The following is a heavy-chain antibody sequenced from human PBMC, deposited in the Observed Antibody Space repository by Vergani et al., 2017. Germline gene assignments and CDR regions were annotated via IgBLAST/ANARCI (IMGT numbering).Heavy chain of an antibody. CDR2: IRYDGSNK. CDR1: GFTFSSYG. CDR3: ARKGCSSTSCSYFDY. J-gene: IGHJ4*02. V-gene: IGHV3-30*02. D-gene: IGHD2-2*01. Sequence: QVQLVESGGGVVQPGGSLRLSCAASGFTFSSYGMHWVRQAPGKGLEWVAFIRYDGSNKYYADSVKGRFTISRDNSKNTLYLQMNSLRAEDTAVYYCARKGCSSTSCSYFDYWGQGTLVTVSS.